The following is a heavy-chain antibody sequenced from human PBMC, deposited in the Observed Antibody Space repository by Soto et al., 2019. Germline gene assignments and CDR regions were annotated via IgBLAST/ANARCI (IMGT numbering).Heavy chain of an antibody. D-gene: IGHD3-10*01. CDR1: GFTFSSYA. CDR2: ISGSGGST. V-gene: IGHV3-23*01. J-gene: IGHJ6*02. Sequence: GGSLRLSCAASGFTFSSYAMSWVRQAPGKGLEWVSAISGSGGSTYYADSVKGRFTISRDNSKNTLYLQMNSLRAEDTAVYYCAKKGLLWFGEQHYYYYGMDVWGQGTTVTVSS. CDR3: AKKGLLWFGEQHYYYYGMDV.